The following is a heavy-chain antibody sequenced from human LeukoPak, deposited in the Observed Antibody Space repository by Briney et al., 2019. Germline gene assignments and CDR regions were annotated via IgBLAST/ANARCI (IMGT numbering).Heavy chain of an antibody. CDR2: FNPNSGGT. D-gene: IGHD6-6*01. CDR1: GYTFTAYY. V-gene: IGHV1-2*02. J-gene: IGHJ4*02. Sequence: ASAKVSCKASGYTFTAYYMHWVRQAPGQGLEWMGWFNPNSGGTNYAQKFQGRVTMTRDTSISTAYMELSRLKSDDTAVYYCAREETSITTRPWYWGQGTLVTVSS. CDR3: AREETSITTRPWY.